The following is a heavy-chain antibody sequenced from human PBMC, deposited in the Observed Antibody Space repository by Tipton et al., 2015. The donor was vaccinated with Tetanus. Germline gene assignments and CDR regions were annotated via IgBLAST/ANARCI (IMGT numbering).Heavy chain of an antibody. J-gene: IGHJ2*01. CDR1: GYNFSYYS. Sequence: QSGAEVKKPGESLKISCQGSGYNFSYYSIGWVRHMPGKGLEWMGIVDPRDSGATYGPSFQGQVTISTDKSISTSYLQWSRLKASDTAISYCARRLGPYTGDFIWHLDLWGRGTLVTVSS. CDR3: ARRLGPYTGDFIWHLDL. D-gene: IGHD7-27*01. CDR2: VDPRDSGA. V-gene: IGHV5-51*01.